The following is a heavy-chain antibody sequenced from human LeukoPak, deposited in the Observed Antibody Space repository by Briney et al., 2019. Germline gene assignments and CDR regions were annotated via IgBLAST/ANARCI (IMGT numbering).Heavy chain of an antibody. D-gene: IGHD4-17*01. J-gene: IGHJ4*01. V-gene: IGHV4-59*01. CDR2: IYYSGST. CDR1: GGPIRGLY. CDR3: ARGYAYGDTGSFDY. Sequence: PSETLSLTCTVSGGPIRGLYWSWIRQPPGKGLEWIEYIYYSGSTTYNPSLKSRVTISVDTSKNQFSLRLRSMIAADTALYYCARGYAYGDTGSFDYWGHGALVTVSS.